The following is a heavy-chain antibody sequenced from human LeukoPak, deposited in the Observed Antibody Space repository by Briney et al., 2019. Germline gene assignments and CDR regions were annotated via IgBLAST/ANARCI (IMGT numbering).Heavy chain of an antibody. CDR3: ARHSSSWARRFDP. V-gene: IGHV1-8*01. J-gene: IGHJ5*02. D-gene: IGHD6-13*01. CDR1: GYTFTSYD. Sequence: ASVRVSCTASGYTFTSYDINWVRQAPGQGLEWMGWMNPNSGNTGYAQKFQGRVTMTRNTSISTAYMELSSLRSEDTAVYYCARHSSSWARRFDPWGQGTLVTVSS. CDR2: MNPNSGNT.